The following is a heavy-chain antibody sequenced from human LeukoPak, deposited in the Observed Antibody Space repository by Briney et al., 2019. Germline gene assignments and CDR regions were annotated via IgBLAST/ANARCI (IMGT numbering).Heavy chain of an antibody. CDR3: ARGGMATIRNAFDI. Sequence: GGSLRLSCAASGFTFSSYGMHWVRQAPGKGLEWVAVIWYDGSNKYYADSVKGRFTISRDNSKNTLHLQMNSLRAEDTAVYYCARGGMATIRNAFDIWGQGTMVTVSS. V-gene: IGHV3-33*01. J-gene: IGHJ3*02. CDR2: IWYDGSNK. CDR1: GFTFSSYG. D-gene: IGHD5-24*01.